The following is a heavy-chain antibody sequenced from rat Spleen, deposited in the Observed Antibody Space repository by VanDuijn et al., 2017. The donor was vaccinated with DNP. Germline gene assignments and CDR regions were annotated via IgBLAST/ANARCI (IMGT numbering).Heavy chain of an antibody. D-gene: IGHD1-11*01. CDR2: ISNTGDNT. CDR1: GFIFSNYW. J-gene: IGHJ3*01. Sequence: EVQLVESGGGPVQPGRSLKLSCVASGFIFSNYWMTWIRQAPGKGLEWVASISNTGDNTYYSDSVKGRFSLSRDNAQSTLYLQMDSLRSEDTATYYCATRDGNYGYPFAYWGQGTLVTVSS. CDR3: ATRDGNYGYPFAY. V-gene: IGHV5-31*01.